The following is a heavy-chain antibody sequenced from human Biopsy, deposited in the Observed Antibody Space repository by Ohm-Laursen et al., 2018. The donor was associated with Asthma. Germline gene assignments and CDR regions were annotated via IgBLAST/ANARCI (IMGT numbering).Heavy chain of an antibody. D-gene: IGHD6-13*01. CDR2: IYSGGTS. V-gene: IGHV3-53*01. J-gene: IGHJ5*01. CDR1: GFTVSRDH. Sequence: SLRLSCSASGFTVSRDHMFWVRQAPGKGLEWVSVIYSGGTSHTADSVRGRFTISRDFSKNTLHLQMHSLRVEDTAVYYCARSLYSSSWQYVWFDSWGQGTLVTVSS. CDR3: ARSLYSSSWQYVWFDS.